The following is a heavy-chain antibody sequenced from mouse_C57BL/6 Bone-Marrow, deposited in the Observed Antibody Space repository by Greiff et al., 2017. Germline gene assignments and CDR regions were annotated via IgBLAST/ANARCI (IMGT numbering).Heavy chain of an antibody. Sequence: QVQLQQPGAELVRPGSSVKLSCKASGYTFTSYWMHWVKQRPIQGLEWIGNIDPSDSETHYNQKFKDKATLTVDKSSSTAYMQLSSLTSEDSAVLYCERNNDDYGEDYAMDYWGQGTSVTVSS. CDR1: GYTFTSYW. CDR3: ERNNDDYGEDYAMDY. CDR2: IDPSDSET. J-gene: IGHJ4*01. V-gene: IGHV1-52*01. D-gene: IGHD2-4*01.